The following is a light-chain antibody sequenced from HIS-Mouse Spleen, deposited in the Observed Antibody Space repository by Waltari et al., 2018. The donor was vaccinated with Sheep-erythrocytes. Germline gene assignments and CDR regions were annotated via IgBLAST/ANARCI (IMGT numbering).Light chain of an antibody. V-gene: IGKV2-30*02. J-gene: IGKJ2*01. Sequence: DVVMTQSPLSLPVTLGQPASISCRSSQSLVHSDGNTYLNWFQQRPGQSPRRLIYKVSNRDSGVPDRFSGSGSGTDFTLKISRVKAEDVGVYYCMQGTFGQGTKLEI. CDR3: MQGT. CDR1: QSLVHSDGNTY. CDR2: KVS.